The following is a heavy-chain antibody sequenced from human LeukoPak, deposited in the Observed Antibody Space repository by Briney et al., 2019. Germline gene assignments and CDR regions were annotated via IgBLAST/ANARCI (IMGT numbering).Heavy chain of an antibody. CDR3: ARDQGSSGWYRPYYFDY. CDR1: GFTFSSYS. Sequence: GRSLRLSCAASGFTFSSYSMNWVRQAPGKGLEWVSYISSSSSTIYYADSVKGRFTISRDNAKNSLYLQMNSLRAEDTAVYYCARDQGSSGWYRPYYFDYWGQGNLVTVSS. D-gene: IGHD6-19*01. J-gene: IGHJ4*02. V-gene: IGHV3-48*04. CDR2: ISSSSSTI.